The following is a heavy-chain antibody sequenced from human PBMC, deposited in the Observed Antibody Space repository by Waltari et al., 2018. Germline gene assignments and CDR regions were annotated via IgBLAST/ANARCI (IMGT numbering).Heavy chain of an antibody. D-gene: IGHD3-16*01. CDR2: ISSSSSYI. CDR3: ARSPPPSGGMDV. Sequence: EVQLVESGGGLVKPGGSRRLTCVASGFTFSSYGMNGVRQAPGKGLEWVSSISSSSSYIYYADSVKGRFTISRDNAKNSLYLQMNSLRAEDTAVYYCARSPPPSGGMDVWGQGTTVTVSS. CDR1: GFTFSSYG. V-gene: IGHV3-21*01. J-gene: IGHJ6*02.